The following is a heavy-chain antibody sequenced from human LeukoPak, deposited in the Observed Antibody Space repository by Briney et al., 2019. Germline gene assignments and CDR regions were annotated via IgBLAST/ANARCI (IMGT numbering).Heavy chain of an antibody. CDR2: IYPRVSP. J-gene: IGHJ4*02. CDR3: AREWHHVFDY. Sequence: SETLSLTCTVSGGSISSYSWSWMRQPAGKGLEWIGRIYPRVSPNYNPSLKSRVIMSVDKSKNQFSLKLRSVTAADTAVYYCAREWHHVFDYWGQGNLVTVSS. CDR1: GGSISSYS. D-gene: IGHD5-12*01. V-gene: IGHV4-4*07.